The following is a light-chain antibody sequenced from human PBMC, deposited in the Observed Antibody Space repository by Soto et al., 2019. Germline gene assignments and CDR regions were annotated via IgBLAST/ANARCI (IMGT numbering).Light chain of an antibody. Sequence: DIQMTQSPSTLSASVGDRVTITCRASQAISTWLVWYQQKPGKAPKLLMYAASTLQSGVPSRFSGSGSGTDFTLTISSLQPDDFATYYCQQYHSYPITFGGGTKVEIK. CDR2: AAS. V-gene: IGKV1D-16*01. J-gene: IGKJ4*01. CDR1: QAISTW. CDR3: QQYHSYPIT.